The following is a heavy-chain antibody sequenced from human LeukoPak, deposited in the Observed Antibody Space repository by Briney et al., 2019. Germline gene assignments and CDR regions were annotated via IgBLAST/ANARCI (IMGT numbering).Heavy chain of an antibody. CDR2: ISYDGSNK. J-gene: IGHJ4*02. D-gene: IGHD6-19*01. CDR1: GLTFRSYG. Sequence: PGGSLRLSCAASGLTFRSYGMHCVRQAPGEGLGWVAVISYDGSNKYYADSVKGRFTISRDNSKNTLYLQMNSLRAEDTAVYYCAKLSSGWQIDYWGQGTLVTVSS. CDR3: AKLSSGWQIDY. V-gene: IGHV3-30*18.